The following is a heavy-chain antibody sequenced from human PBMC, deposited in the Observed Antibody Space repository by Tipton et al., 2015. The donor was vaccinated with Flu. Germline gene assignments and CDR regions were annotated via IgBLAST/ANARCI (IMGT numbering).Heavy chain of an antibody. CDR1: GYTFTGDY. CDR3: ARGTQWDY. Sequence: QLVQSGAEVKKPGDSVKVSCKASGYTFTGDYMHWVRQAPGQGLEWMGRINPNSGGTNYAQKFQGRVTMTRDTSISTAYMEMSSLRSDDTAFFYFARGTQWDYWGQGTLVTVSS. J-gene: IGHJ4*02. V-gene: IGHV1-2*02. CDR2: INPNSGGT. D-gene: IGHD1-1*01.